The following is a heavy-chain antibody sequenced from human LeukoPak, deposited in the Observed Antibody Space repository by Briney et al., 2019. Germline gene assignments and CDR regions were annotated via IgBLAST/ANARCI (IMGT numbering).Heavy chain of an antibody. Sequence: SETLSLTCAVYGGSFRGYYWSWIRQPPGKGLEWIGEINHSGSTNYNPSLKSRVTISVDTSKNQFSLKLSSVTAADTAVYYCARGRYSWFDPWGQGTLVTVSS. V-gene: IGHV4-34*01. CDR2: INHSGST. CDR3: ARGRYSWFDP. CDR1: GGSFRGYY. J-gene: IGHJ5*02.